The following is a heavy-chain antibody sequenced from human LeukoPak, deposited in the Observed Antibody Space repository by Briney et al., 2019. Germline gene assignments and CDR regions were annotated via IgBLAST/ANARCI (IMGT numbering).Heavy chain of an antibody. V-gene: IGHV3-23*01. J-gene: IGHJ4*02. D-gene: IGHD3-22*01. CDR3: VYYDSSGYYYGRLRY. CDR1: GFTFSSYA. Sequence: GGSLRLSCAASGFTFSSYAMSWVRQAPGKGLEWVSAISGSGGSTYYADSVKGRFTISRDNSKNTLYLQMNSLRAEDTAAYYCVYYDSSGYYYGRLRYWGQGTLVTVSS. CDR2: ISGSGGST.